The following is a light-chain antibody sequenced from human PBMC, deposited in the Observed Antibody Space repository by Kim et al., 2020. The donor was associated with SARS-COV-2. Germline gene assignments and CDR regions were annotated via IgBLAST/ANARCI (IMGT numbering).Light chain of an antibody. CDR3: QQRSNWPPIT. CDR1: QSVSSY. V-gene: IGKV3-11*01. CDR2: DAS. J-gene: IGKJ5*01. Sequence: SPGERATLSGRASQSVSSYLAWYQKKPGQAPRLLIYDASNRATGIPARFSGSGSGTDFTLTISSLEPEDFAVYYCQQRSNWPPITFGQGTRLEIK.